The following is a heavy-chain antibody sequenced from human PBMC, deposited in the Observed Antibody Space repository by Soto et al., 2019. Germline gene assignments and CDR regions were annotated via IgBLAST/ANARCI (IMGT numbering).Heavy chain of an antibody. CDR2: ISSSSSTI. CDR3: ACLKIAAADSFDY. J-gene: IGHJ4*02. CDR1: GFTFSSYS. D-gene: IGHD6-13*01. Sequence: EVELVESGGGLVQPGGSLRLSCAASGFTFSSYSMNWVRQAPGKGLEWVSYISSSSSTIYYADSVKGRFTISRDNAKNSLYLQMNSLRAEDTAVYYCACLKIAAADSFDYWGQGTLVTVSS. V-gene: IGHV3-48*01.